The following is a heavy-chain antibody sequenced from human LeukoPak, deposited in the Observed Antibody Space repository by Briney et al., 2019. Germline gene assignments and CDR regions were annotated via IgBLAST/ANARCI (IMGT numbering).Heavy chain of an antibody. CDR2: INSDGSST. D-gene: IGHD3-22*01. CDR1: GFTFSSYW. V-gene: IGHV3-74*01. CDR3: ARVFAYYDSSGYYTLFDY. J-gene: IGHJ4*02. Sequence: QPGGSLRLSCAASGFTFSSYWMHWVRQAPGKGLVWVSRINSDGSSTSYADSVKGRFTISRDNSKNSLYLQMNSLRVEDTAVYYCARVFAYYDSSGYYTLFDYWGQGTLVTVSS.